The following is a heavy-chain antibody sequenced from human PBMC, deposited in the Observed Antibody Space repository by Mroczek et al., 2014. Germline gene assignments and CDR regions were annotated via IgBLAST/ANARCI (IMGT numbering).Heavy chain of an antibody. Sequence: KESGPGLVKPSQTLSLTCTVSGGSISSGDYYWSWIRQPPGKGLEWIGYIYYSGSTYYNPSLKSRVTISVDTSKNQFSLKLSSVTAADTAVYYCAREGYYYGSGSYLIDYWGQGTLVTVSS. V-gene: IGHV4-30-4*01. CDR2: IYYSGST. CDR3: AREGYYYGSGSYLIDY. J-gene: IGHJ4*02. CDR1: GGSISSGDYY. D-gene: IGHD3-10*01.